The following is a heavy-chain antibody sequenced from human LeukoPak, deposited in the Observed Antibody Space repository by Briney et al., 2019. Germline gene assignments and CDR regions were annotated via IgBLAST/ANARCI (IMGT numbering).Heavy chain of an antibody. D-gene: IGHD3-22*01. Sequence: GGSLSLSRPASGLTFSNYAMRWVRQPAGRGLDWVSLISDSAGSKYYADSVKGWCTLSRDNSKNPLYLQLNSLRADDTAVYYCASVGYDTYYFDYWGQGTLVTVSS. CDR2: ISDSAGSK. V-gene: IGHV3-23*01. CDR1: GLTFSNYA. CDR3: ASVGYDTYYFDY. J-gene: IGHJ4*02.